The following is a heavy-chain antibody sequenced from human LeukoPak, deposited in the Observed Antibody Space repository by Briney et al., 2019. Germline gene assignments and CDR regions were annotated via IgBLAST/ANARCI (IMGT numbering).Heavy chain of an antibody. CDR2: ISAYNGNT. V-gene: IGHV1-18*01. CDR3: ARGYNWNPLRPYYFDY. J-gene: IGHJ4*02. CDR1: GYTFTSYG. Sequence: GASVKVSCKASGYTFTSYGISWVRQAPGQGLEWMGWISAYNGNTNYAQKLQGRVTTTTDTSTSTAYMELRSLRSDDTAVYYCARGYNWNPLRPYYFDYWGQGTLVTVSS. D-gene: IGHD1-20*01.